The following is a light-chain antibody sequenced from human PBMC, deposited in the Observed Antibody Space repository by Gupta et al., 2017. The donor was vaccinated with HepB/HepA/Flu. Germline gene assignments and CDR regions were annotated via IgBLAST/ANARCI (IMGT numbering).Light chain of an antibody. V-gene: IGKV3-15*01. CDR2: GAS. Sequence: EIVMTQSPATLSVSPGERATLSCRASQSVRTNLAWYQQKPGQAPRLLIYGASTRATDIPARFSGSGSGTEFTLTISSLQSEDFAVYYCQQYNNWPLTFGQGTKVAIK. CDR1: QSVRTN. J-gene: IGKJ1*01. CDR3: QQYNNWPLT.